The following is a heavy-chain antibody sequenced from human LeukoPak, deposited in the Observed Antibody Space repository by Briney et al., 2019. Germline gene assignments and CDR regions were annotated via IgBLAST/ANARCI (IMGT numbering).Heavy chain of an antibody. CDR2: ISGSGGST. V-gene: IGHV3-23*01. J-gene: IGHJ4*02. D-gene: IGHD1-26*01. Sequence: GGSLRLSCAASGFTFSSYAMSWVRQAPGKGLEWVSAISGSGGSTYYADSVKGRFTISRDNSKNTLYLQMNSLRAEDTAVYYCAKDNDPCFEWELPHYYFDYWGQGTLVTVSS. CDR1: GFTFSSYA. CDR3: AKDNDPCFEWELPHYYFDY.